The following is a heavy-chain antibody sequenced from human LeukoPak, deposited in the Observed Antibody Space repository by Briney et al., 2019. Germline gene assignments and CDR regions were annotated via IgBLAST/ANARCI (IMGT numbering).Heavy chain of an antibody. D-gene: IGHD3-9*01. J-gene: IGHJ6*03. CDR1: GGSISTSNYY. Sequence: SETLSLTCTVSGGSISTSNYYWGWIRQPPGKGLEWIGSIYYSGSTYYNPSLKSRVTISVDTSKNQFSLKLSSVTAADTAVYYCARGGRGLGDILTRGYYYMDVWGKGTTVTVSS. CDR2: IYYSGST. CDR3: ARGGRGLGDILTRGYYYMDV. V-gene: IGHV4-39*07.